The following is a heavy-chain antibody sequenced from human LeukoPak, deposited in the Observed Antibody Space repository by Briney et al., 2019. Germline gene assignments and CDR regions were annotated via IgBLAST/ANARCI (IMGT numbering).Heavy chain of an antibody. CDR1: GFTFSSYA. D-gene: IGHD6-19*01. V-gene: IGHV3-30*04. CDR3: ARDRLRGSSGWYLSSGWFDP. CDR2: ISYDGSNK. Sequence: GGSLRLSCAASGFTFSSYAMHWVRQAPGKGLEWVAVISYDGSNKYYADSVKGRFTISRDNSKNTLYLQMNSLRAEGTAVYYCARDRLRGSSGWYLSSGWFDPWGQGTLVTVSS. J-gene: IGHJ5*02.